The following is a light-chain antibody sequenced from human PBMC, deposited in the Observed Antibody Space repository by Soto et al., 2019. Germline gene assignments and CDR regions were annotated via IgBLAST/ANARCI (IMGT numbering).Light chain of an antibody. CDR3: QQYHSYLFT. CDR1: QSISSW. Sequence: DIQMTQSPSTLSASVGDRVTITCRASQSISSWLAWYQQKPGKAPKVLIHKATSLESGVPSRFIGSGSGTEFTLTISSLQPDDFGTYYCQQYHSYLFTFGPGTKVEIK. J-gene: IGKJ3*01. V-gene: IGKV1-5*03. CDR2: KAT.